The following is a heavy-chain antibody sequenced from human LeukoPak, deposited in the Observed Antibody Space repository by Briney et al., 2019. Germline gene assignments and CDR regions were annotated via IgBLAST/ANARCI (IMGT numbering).Heavy chain of an antibody. V-gene: IGHV3-30*07. CDR3: ARDGGTSLGMDV. Sequence: DSVKGRFAISRDNSKNTLYLQMNSLRAEDTAVYYCARDGGTSLGMDVWGQGTTVTVSS. J-gene: IGHJ6*02. D-gene: IGHD1-7*01.